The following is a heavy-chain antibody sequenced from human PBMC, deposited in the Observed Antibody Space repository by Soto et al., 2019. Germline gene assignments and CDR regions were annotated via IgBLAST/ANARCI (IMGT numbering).Heavy chain of an antibody. Sequence: SVKVSCKASGGTFSSYAISWVRQAPGQGLEWMGGIIPIFGTANYAQKFQGRVTITADESTSTAYMELSSLRSEDTAVYYCARGAEKRGYWDYYYYGMDVWGQGTTVTVSS. CDR2: IIPIFGTA. V-gene: IGHV1-69*13. J-gene: IGHJ6*02. CDR3: ARGAEKRGYWDYYYYGMDV. CDR1: GGTFSSYA. D-gene: IGHD2-15*01.